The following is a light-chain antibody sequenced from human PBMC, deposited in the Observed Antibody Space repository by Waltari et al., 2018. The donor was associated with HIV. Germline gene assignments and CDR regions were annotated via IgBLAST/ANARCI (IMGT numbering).Light chain of an antibody. CDR2: DAS. J-gene: IGKJ4*01. V-gene: IGKV1-13*02. CDR3: QQFVAYPSL. Sequence: AIQLTQSPSSLSASAGDRVTITCRTSKGIGTALAWYQQKPGKVPKLLIYDASNVESGVPSRFSGSGCGTDFTLTISSLQPEDIATYYCQQFVAYPSLFGGGTKVEI. CDR1: KGIGTA.